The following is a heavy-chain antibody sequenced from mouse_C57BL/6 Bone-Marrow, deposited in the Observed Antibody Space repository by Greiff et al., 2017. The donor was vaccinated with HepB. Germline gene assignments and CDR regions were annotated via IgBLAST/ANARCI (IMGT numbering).Heavy chain of an antibody. Sequence: EVKLMESGGGLVKPGGSLKLSCAASGFTFSSYAMSWVRQTPEKRLEWVATISDGGSYTYYPDNVKGRFTISRDNAKNNLYLQMSHLKSEDTAMYYWARGGNYDYAMDYWGQGTSVTVSS. CDR3: ARGGNYDYAMDY. CDR2: ISDGGSYT. D-gene: IGHD1-1*01. J-gene: IGHJ4*01. V-gene: IGHV5-4*03. CDR1: GFTFSSYA.